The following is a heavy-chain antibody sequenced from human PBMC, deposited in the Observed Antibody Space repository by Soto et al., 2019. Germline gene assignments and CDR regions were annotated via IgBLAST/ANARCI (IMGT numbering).Heavy chain of an antibody. D-gene: IGHD3-10*02. CDR1: GYVFTSYG. Sequence: SVLLNRKRTGYVFTSYGNIGVRRTIGQRIEWMGWISAYNGNTNYAQKLQGRVTMTTDTSTSTAYMELRSLRSDDTAVYYCAKDYDGVRGSPSGSDFWVQGSTVTV. CDR2: ISAYNGNT. V-gene: IGHV1-18*01. CDR3: AKDYDGVRGSPSGSDF. J-gene: IGHJ6*02.